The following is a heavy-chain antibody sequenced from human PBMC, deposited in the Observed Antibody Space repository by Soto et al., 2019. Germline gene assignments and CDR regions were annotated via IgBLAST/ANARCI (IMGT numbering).Heavy chain of an antibody. D-gene: IGHD3-22*01. Sequence: PSETLSLTCAVSGGSISSSNWWSWVRQPPGKGLEWIGEIYHSGSTNYNPSLKSRVTISVDKSKNQFSLKLSSVTAADTAVYYCAREIVVITKNWFDPWGQGTLVTVSS. CDR3: AREIVVITKNWFDP. J-gene: IGHJ5*02. V-gene: IGHV4-4*02. CDR2: IYHSGST. CDR1: GGSISSSNW.